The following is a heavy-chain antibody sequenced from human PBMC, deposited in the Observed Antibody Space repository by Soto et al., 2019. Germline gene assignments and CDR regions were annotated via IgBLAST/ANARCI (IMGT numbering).Heavy chain of an antibody. D-gene: IGHD3-10*01. V-gene: IGHV4-34*01. CDR2: INHSGST. Sequence: SETLSLTCAVYGGSFSGYYWSWIRQPPGKGLEWIGEINHSGSTNYNPSLKSRVTISVDTSKNQFSLKLSSVTAADTAVYYCARGPRYYYGSGSYYNVYYYYGMDVWGQGTTVT. J-gene: IGHJ6*02. CDR1: GGSFSGYY. CDR3: ARGPRYYYGSGSYYNVYYYYGMDV.